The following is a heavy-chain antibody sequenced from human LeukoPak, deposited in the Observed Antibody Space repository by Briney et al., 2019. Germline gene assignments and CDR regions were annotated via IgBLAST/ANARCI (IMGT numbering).Heavy chain of an antibody. CDR2: ISYDGSNK. CDR1: GFTFSSYG. J-gene: IGHJ4*02. Sequence: QTGGSLRLSCAASGFTFSSYGMNWVRQAPGKGLEWVAVISYDGSNKYYADSVKGRFTISRDNSKNTLYLQMNSLRAEDTAVYYCAKDRSGSFDYWGQGTLVTVSS. CDR3: AKDRSGSFDY. V-gene: IGHV3-30*18. D-gene: IGHD6-19*01.